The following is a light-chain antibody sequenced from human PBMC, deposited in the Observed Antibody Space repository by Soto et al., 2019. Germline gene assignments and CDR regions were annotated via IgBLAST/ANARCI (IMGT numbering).Light chain of an antibody. CDR1: QSVSTR. CDR2: AAS. CDR3: QQSYSTPGLT. Sequence: DIQMTQSPSSLSASVGDRVTIICRASQSVSTRLAWYQQKPGKAPKVLIYAASSLQSGVPSRFSGSGSGTDFTLTISSLQPEDFATYYCQQSYSTPGLTFGGGTKVDIK. V-gene: IGKV1-39*01. J-gene: IGKJ4*01.